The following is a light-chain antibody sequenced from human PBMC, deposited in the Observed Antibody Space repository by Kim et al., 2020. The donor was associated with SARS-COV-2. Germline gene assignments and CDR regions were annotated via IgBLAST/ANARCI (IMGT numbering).Light chain of an antibody. V-gene: IGLV1-51*01. CDR3: GAWDTRLTTVI. J-gene: IGLJ2*01. CDR2: DND. Sequence: GQKVTISCSGGSSNIGNNYVSWYQQLPGTAPKLLIFDNDKRPSGIPDRFSGSKSGTSATLGITGLQTGDEADYYCGAWDTRLTTVIFGGGTKVTVL. CDR1: SSNIGNNY.